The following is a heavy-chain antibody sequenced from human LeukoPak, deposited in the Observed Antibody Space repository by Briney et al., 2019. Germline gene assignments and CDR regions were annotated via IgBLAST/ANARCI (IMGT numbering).Heavy chain of an antibody. J-gene: IGHJ4*02. V-gene: IGHV1-2*02. CDR2: INPKSGDT. CDR3: VRDLTGGRGD. Sequence: GASVKVSCKASGYTFTDYYMHWVRQAPGQTFEWLAWINPKSGDTHYTQKFQGRVTVTTDTSITSVYMELSGLQSDDTAVYYCVRDLTGGRGDWGQGTLVTVSS. CDR1: GYTFTDYY. D-gene: IGHD1-26*01.